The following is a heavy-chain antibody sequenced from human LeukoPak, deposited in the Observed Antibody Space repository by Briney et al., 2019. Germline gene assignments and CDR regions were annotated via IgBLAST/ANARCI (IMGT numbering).Heavy chain of an antibody. D-gene: IGHD3-9*01. Sequence: SETLSLTCAVYGGSFSGYYWSWIRQPPGKGLEWIGEISHSGSTNYNPSLKSRVTISVDTSKNQFSLKLSSVTAADTAVYHCAKNGQTGFSFDPWGQGTLVTVSS. CDR1: GGSFSGYY. J-gene: IGHJ5*02. CDR2: ISHSGST. CDR3: AKNGQTGFSFDP. V-gene: IGHV4-34*01.